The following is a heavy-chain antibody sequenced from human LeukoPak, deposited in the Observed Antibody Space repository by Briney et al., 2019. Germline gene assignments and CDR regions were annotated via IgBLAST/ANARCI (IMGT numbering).Heavy chain of an antibody. D-gene: IGHD6-6*01. V-gene: IGHV3-30*02. CDR1: GFTFSSYG. CDR2: IRYDGSNK. Sequence: GGSLRLSCAASGFTFSSYGMHCVRQAPGKGLEWVAFIRYDGSNKYYADSVKGRFTISRDNSKNTLYLKMNSLRAEDTAVYYCAKERTIAARPENWFDPWGQGTLVTVSS. J-gene: IGHJ5*02. CDR3: AKERTIAARPENWFDP.